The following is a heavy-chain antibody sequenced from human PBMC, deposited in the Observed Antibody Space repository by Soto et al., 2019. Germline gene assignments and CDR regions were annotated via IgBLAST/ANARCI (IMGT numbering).Heavy chain of an antibody. D-gene: IGHD3-16*01. J-gene: IGHJ4*02. Sequence: PSETLSLTCAVYGGSFSGYYWSWIRQPPGKGLEWIGEINHSGSTNYNPSLKSRVTISVDTSKNQFSLKLSSVTAADTAVYYCARARGIYVWGSPYFDYWGQGTLVTVSS. CDR1: GGSFSGYY. CDR2: INHSGST. CDR3: ARARGIYVWGSPYFDY. V-gene: IGHV4-34*01.